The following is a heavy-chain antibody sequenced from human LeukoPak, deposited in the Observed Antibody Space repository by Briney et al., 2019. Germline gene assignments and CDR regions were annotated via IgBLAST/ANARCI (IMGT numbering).Heavy chain of an antibody. D-gene: IGHD2-2*01. CDR1: GYTFTSYG. V-gene: IGHV1-18*01. CDR3: ARDWGYCSSTSCYLV. Sequence: GASAKVSCKASGYTFTSYGISWVRQAPGQGLEWMGWISAYNGNTNYAQKLQGRVTMTTDTSTSTAYMELRSLRSDDTAVYHCARDWGYCSSTSCYLVWGQGTLVTVSS. CDR2: ISAYNGNT. J-gene: IGHJ4*02.